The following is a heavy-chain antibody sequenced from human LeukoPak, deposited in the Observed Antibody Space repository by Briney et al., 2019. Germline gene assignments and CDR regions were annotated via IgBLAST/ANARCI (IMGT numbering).Heavy chain of an antibody. CDR1: GFTFSIYA. J-gene: IGHJ1*01. Sequence: GGSLRLSCAASGFTFSIYAMSWVRQAPGKGLEWVSAISGGGGSTYYADSVKGRFTISRDNSKNTLYLQMNSLRADDTAVYYCAKDWGFGELFYFQHWDQGTLVTVSS. CDR2: ISGGGGST. V-gene: IGHV3-23*01. CDR3: AKDWGFGELFYFQH. D-gene: IGHD3-10*01.